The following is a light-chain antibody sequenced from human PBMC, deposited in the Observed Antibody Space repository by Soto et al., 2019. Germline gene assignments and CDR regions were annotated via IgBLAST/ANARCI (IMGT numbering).Light chain of an antibody. CDR1: SSDIGRYNY. CDR2: DVS. V-gene: IGLV2-14*03. CDR3: GSYTSSDTMT. Sequence: QSVLTQPASVCGSPGQSITISCTGTSSDIGRYNYVSWYQHSPGKAPKLIIYDVSDRPSGVSNRFSGSKSGTTASLTISGLQAEDEADYYCGSYTSSDTMTFGGGTKLTVL. J-gene: IGLJ2*01.